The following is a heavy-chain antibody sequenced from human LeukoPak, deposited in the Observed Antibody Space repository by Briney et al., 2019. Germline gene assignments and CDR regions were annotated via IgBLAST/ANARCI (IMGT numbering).Heavy chain of an antibody. CDR3: ARSTYYYDSSGYRYYYYGMDV. D-gene: IGHD3-22*01. CDR2: IIPILGIA. J-gene: IGHJ6*02. CDR1: GGTFSSYA. Sequence: GASVKVSWKASGGTFSSYAISWVRQAPGQGLEWMGRIIPILGIANYAQKFQGRVTITADKSTSTAYMELSSLRSEDTAVYYCARSTYYYDSSGYRYYYYGMDVWGQGTTVTVSS. V-gene: IGHV1-69*04.